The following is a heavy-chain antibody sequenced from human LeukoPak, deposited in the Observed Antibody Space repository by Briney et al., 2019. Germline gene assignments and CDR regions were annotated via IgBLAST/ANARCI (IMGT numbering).Heavy chain of an antibody. CDR3: VSGGSYSSWTFVFTPKYYFDY. Sequence: GRSLRLSCAASGFTFSSYAMHWVRQAPGKGLEWVAFIRYDGSNKYYADSVKGRFTISRDNSKNTLYLQMNSLRAEDTAVYYCVSGGSYSSWTFVFTPKYYFDYWGQGTLVTVSS. V-gene: IGHV3-30*04. CDR1: GFTFSSYA. J-gene: IGHJ4*02. D-gene: IGHD1-26*01. CDR2: IRYDGSNK.